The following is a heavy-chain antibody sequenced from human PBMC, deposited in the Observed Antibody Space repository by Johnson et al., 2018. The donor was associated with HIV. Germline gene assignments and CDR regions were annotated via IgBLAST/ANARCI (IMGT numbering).Heavy chain of an antibody. Sequence: VQLVESGGGLVKPGGSLRLSCAASGFTFSNAWMSWVRQAPGKGLEWVGRIKSKTDGGTTDYAAPVKGRFTISSDDSKNTLYVQMNSLKTEDTAVYYCTTDSRYSDSSGYYYWLGRGAFDIWGQGTMVTVSS. CDR2: IKSKTDGGTT. D-gene: IGHD3-22*01. CDR1: GFTFSNAW. CDR3: TTDSRYSDSSGYYYWLGRGAFDI. V-gene: IGHV3-15*01. J-gene: IGHJ3*02.